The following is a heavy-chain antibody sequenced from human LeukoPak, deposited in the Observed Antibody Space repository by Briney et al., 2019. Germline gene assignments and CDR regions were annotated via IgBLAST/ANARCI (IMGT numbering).Heavy chain of an antibody. J-gene: IGHJ4*02. Sequence: GESLKISCKASGYSFTSYWIGWVRQMPGKGPEWMGIIYPGDSDTRCSPSFQGQVTISADKSISTAYLQWSSLKASDTAMYYCASAVAGTAFDYWGQGTLVTVSS. V-gene: IGHV5-51*01. CDR2: IYPGDSDT. CDR3: ASAVAGTAFDY. CDR1: GYSFTSYW. D-gene: IGHD6-19*01.